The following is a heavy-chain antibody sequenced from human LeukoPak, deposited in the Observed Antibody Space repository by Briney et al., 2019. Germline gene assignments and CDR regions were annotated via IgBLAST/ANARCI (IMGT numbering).Heavy chain of an antibody. V-gene: IGHV4-59*01. Sequence: SETLSLTCTVSGGSISSYYWSWIRQPPGKGLEWIGYIYYSGSTNYNPSLKSRVTISVDTSKNQFSLKLSSVTAADTAVYYCARATKTDYDYVWGSYRLDYWGQGTLVTVSS. CDR2: IYYSGST. CDR3: ARATKTDYDYVWGSYRLDY. D-gene: IGHD3-16*02. J-gene: IGHJ4*02. CDR1: GGSISSYY.